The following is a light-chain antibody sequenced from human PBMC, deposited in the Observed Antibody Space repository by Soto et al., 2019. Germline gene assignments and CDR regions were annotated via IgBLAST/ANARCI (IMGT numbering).Light chain of an antibody. V-gene: IGKV1-5*03. Sequence: DIQMTQSPSTLSGSVGDRVTITCRASQTINSWLAWYQQKPGKAPKLLIYKESTLKSGVPSRFSGSGSGTEFTLTISSLQPDDFATYYCQHYNSYSEAFGQGTKVELK. CDR1: QTINSW. J-gene: IGKJ1*01. CDR3: QHYNSYSEA. CDR2: KES.